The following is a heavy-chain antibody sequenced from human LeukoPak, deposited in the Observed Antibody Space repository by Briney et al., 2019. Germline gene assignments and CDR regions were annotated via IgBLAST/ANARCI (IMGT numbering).Heavy chain of an antibody. CDR1: GFTFDDYA. J-gene: IGHJ4*02. Sequence: GGSLRLSCAASGFTFDDYAMSWVRQAPGKGLELVSAISGSGGSTYYADSVKGRFTISRDNSKNTLYLQMNSLRAEDTAAYYCAKAQIWFGESFDYWGQGTLVTVSS. D-gene: IGHD3-10*01. V-gene: IGHV3-23*01. CDR3: AKAQIWFGESFDY. CDR2: ISGSGGST.